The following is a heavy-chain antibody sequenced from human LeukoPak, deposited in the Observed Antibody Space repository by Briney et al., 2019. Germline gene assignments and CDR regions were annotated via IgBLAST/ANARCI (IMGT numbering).Heavy chain of an antibody. D-gene: IGHD4-17*01. CDR2: INPNSGGT. V-gene: IGHV1-2*02. CDR1: GYTFTGYY. J-gene: IGHJ5*02. Sequence: ASVKVSCKASGYTFTGYYMHWVRQAPGQGLEWMGWINPNSGGTNYAQKFQGRVTMTTDTSTSTAYMELRSLRSDDTAVYYCARDTYGDYDGGWFDPWGQGTLVTVSS. CDR3: ARDTYGDYDGGWFDP.